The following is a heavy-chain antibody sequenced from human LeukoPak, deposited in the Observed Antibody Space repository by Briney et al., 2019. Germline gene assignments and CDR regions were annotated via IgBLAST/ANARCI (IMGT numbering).Heavy chain of an antibody. CDR3: AKGHGSGSYPNYFDY. CDR1: GFTFSSYA. CDR2: ISGSGGST. V-gene: IGHV3-23*01. D-gene: IGHD3-10*01. Sequence: GGSLRLSCAASGFTFSSYAMSWVRQAPGKGLEWVSAISGSGGSTYYADSVKGRFTISRDNSKNTLYLQMNSLRAEDTAVYYCAKGHGSGSYPNYFDYWGQGTLVTVSS. J-gene: IGHJ4*02.